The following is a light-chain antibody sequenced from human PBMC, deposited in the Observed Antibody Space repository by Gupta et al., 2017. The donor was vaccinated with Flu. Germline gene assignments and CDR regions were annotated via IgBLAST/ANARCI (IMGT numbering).Light chain of an antibody. CDR3: QQRSKCPVT. Sequence: TVLTQSPATLSLSPGERATLSCRASQSVGSSLAWYEQKPGQAPRLLIFDASNRATGVPARFSGSGSGTDFTLTINSLEPEDFAVYYCQQRSKCPVTFGQGTLVEIK. J-gene: IGKJ5*01. V-gene: IGKV3-11*01. CDR1: QSVGSS. CDR2: DAS.